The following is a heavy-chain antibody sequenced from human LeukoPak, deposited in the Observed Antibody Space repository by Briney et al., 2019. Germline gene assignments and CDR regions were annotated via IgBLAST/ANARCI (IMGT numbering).Heavy chain of an antibody. CDR2: ISGSGGST. V-gene: IGHV3-23*01. Sequence: GGSLRLSCAASGFTFSSYAMSWVRQASGKGLEWVSAISGSGGSTYYADSVKGRFTISRDNSKNTLYLQMNSLRAEDTAVYYCAKEGASGVIPIVFDYWGQGTLVTVSS. J-gene: IGHJ4*02. D-gene: IGHD3-16*02. CDR3: AKEGASGVIPIVFDY. CDR1: GFTFSSYA.